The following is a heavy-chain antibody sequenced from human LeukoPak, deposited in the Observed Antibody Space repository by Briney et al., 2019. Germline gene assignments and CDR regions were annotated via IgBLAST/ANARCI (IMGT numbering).Heavy chain of an antibody. D-gene: IGHD2-2*01. J-gene: IGHJ3*01. CDR1: GFTFSTYE. Sequence: GGSLRLSWAASGFTFSTYEMHWVRQAPGKGLEWVAVISYDGNDQYYADSVKGRFTIPRDNSEHALYLKMNRLRLQDTAVYYCARDRDCRRTSCFNVFDVWGRGTMASVSS. CDR2: ISYDGNDQ. CDR3: ARDRDCRRTSCFNVFDV. V-gene: IGHV3-30*04.